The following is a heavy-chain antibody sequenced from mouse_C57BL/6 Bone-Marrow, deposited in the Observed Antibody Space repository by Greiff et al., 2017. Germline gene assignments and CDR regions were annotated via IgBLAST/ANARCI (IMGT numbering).Heavy chain of an antibody. CDR2: IDPSDSYT. CDR3: ARDYYSNYDAMDD. V-gene: IGHV1-50*01. D-gene: IGHD2-5*01. Sequence: QVQLQQPGAELVKPGASVKLSCKASGYTFTSYWMQWVKQRPGQGLEWIGEIDPSDSYTNYNQKFKGKATLTVDTSSSTAYMQRSSLTSEDSAVYYCARDYYSNYDAMDDWGQGTSVTVSS. CDR1: GYTFTSYW. J-gene: IGHJ4*01.